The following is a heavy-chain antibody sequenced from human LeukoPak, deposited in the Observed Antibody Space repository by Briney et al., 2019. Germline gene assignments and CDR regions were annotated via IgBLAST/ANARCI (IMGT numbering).Heavy chain of an antibody. CDR2: IYHSGST. Sequence: SETLSLTCTVSGGSISSGGYYWSWIRQPPGKGLEWIGYIYHSGSTYYNPSLKSRVTISVDTSKNQFSLKLSSVTAADTAVYYCARDAVVVAATPLGWFDPWGQGTLVTVSS. D-gene: IGHD2-15*01. J-gene: IGHJ5*02. CDR3: ARDAVVVAATPLGWFDP. V-gene: IGHV4-30-2*01. CDR1: GGSISSGGYY.